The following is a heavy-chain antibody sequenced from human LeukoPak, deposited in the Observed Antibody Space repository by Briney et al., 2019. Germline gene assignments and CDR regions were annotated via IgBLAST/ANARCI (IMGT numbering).Heavy chain of an antibody. D-gene: IGHD6-13*01. CDR1: GFTFSNAW. CDR3: ARDGEKSSSWFPPHYYYYMYV. V-gene: IGHV3-64*01. CDR2: ISSNGGST. J-gene: IGHJ6*03. Sequence: GGSLRLSCAASGFTFSNAWMTWVRQAPGKGLEYVSAISSNGGSTYYANSVKGRFTISRDNSKNTLYLQMGSLRAEDMAVYYCARDGEKSSSWFPPHYYYYMYVWGKGTTVTVSS.